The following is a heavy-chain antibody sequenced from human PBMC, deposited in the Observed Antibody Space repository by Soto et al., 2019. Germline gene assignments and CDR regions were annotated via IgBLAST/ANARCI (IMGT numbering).Heavy chain of an antibody. CDR3: ASSWRDDRYFDY. Sequence: EVQLVESGGGWVQPGGSLRLSCAASGFTVNDQYIDWVRQAPGKGLEWIGRTRNKVYSYTTEYAASVKGRFTISRDDSHNSLFLQMDRLKTEDTAVYFCASSWRDDRYFDYWGQGTLVSVAS. CDR1: GFTVNDQY. J-gene: IGHJ4*02. D-gene: IGHD1-1*01. CDR2: TRNKVYSYTT. V-gene: IGHV3-72*01.